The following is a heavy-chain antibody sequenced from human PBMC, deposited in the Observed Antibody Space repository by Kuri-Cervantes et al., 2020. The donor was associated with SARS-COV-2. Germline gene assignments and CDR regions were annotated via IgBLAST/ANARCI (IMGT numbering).Heavy chain of an antibody. J-gene: IGHJ4*02. D-gene: IGHD3-3*01. CDR1: GFTFSSYG. V-gene: IGHV3-33*06. Sequence: GESLKISCAASGFTFSSYGMHWVRQAPGKGLEWVAVIWYDGSNKYYADSVKGRFTISRDNSKNTLYLQMNSQRAEDTAVYYCAKYSPGSSYYDFWSGHTGFDYWGQGTLVTVSS. CDR3: AKYSPGSSYYDFWSGHTGFDY. CDR2: IWYDGSNK.